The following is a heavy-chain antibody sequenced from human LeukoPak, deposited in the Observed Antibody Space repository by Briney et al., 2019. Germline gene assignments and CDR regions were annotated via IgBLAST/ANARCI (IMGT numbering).Heavy chain of an antibody. CDR1: GFTFSSYA. CDR2: VSGSGGDT. V-gene: IGHV3-23*01. D-gene: IGHD3-10*01. CDR3: AKQDGSMVRGVYPLDY. Sequence: GGSLRLSCAASGFTFSSYAMSWVRQAPGEGLEWVSAVSGSGGDTYYADSVKGRFTISRDNSKNTLYLQMNSLRAEDTAVYYCAKQDGSMVRGVYPLDYWGQGTLVTVSS. J-gene: IGHJ4*02.